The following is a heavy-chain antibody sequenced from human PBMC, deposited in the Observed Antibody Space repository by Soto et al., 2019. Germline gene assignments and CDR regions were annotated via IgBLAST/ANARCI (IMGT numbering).Heavy chain of an antibody. CDR2: IYDDGSA. J-gene: IGHJ5*02. V-gene: IGHV4-59*01. D-gene: IGHD2-15*01. CDR1: GGSISSSY. CDR3: ARDTYCSGGSCRKHWCDP. Sequence: PSESMSLTCTVAGGSISSSYWSWIRQPPGKGLEWLAYIYDDGSANYNPSLKSRATISLDMSKNQFSLKLTSVTAADTAVYYCARDTYCSGGSCRKHWCDPSGQGTLVTVSS.